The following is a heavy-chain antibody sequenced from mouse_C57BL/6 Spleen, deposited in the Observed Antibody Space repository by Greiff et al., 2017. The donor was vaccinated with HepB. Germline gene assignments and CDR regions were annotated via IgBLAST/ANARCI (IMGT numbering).Heavy chain of an antibody. J-gene: IGHJ2*01. D-gene: IGHD1-1*01. CDR2: IYPRSGNT. Sequence: VQGVESGAELARPGASVKLSCKASGYTFTSYGISWVKQRTGQGLEWIGEIYPRSGNTYYNEKFKGKATLTADKSSSTAYMELRSLTSEDSAVYFCARGRDGSSYDYWGQGTTLTVSS. CDR1: GYTFTSYG. V-gene: IGHV1-81*01. CDR3: ARGRDGSSYDY.